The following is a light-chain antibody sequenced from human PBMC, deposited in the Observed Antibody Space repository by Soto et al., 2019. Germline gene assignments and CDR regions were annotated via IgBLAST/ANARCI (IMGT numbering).Light chain of an antibody. Sequence: QSALTQPPSASGSPGQSVTISCTGTSSDVGGYNYVSWYQQHPGKAPKLMIYEVSKRPSGVPDRFSGSKSGNTASLTVSGLQAEDEADYGCNSYAGSNNFVVSGTGTKVTVL. CDR3: NSYAGSNNFVV. V-gene: IGLV2-8*01. CDR2: EVS. CDR1: SSDVGGYNY. J-gene: IGLJ1*01.